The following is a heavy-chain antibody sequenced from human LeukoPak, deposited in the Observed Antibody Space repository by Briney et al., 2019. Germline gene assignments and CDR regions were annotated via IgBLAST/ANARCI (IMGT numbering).Heavy chain of an antibody. CDR1: GFTFSSYS. CDR2: ISSSSSYI. Sequence: GGSLRLSCAASGFTFSSYSMNWVRQAPGKGLEWVSSISSSSSYIYYADSVKGRFTISRDNAKNSLYLQMNSLRAEDTAVYYCARDRDSSRTSCYSRPIDYWGQGTLVTVFS. J-gene: IGHJ4*02. CDR3: ARDRDSSRTSCYSRPIDY. D-gene: IGHD2-2*01. V-gene: IGHV3-21*01.